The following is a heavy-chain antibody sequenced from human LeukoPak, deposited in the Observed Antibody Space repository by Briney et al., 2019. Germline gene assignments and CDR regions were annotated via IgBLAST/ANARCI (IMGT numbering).Heavy chain of an antibody. V-gene: IGHV3-7*03. J-gene: IGHJ6*02. CDR2: IKQRGSEK. Sequence: GGSLRLSCAASGFIFSSYWMSWVRQAPGKGLEWVANIKQRGSEKYYVDSVKGRFTISRDNAKNSLYLQMSNLRAEDTAVYFCARGGGLDVWGQGATVTVSS. CDR3: ARGGGLDV. D-gene: IGHD3-16*01. CDR1: GFIFSSYW.